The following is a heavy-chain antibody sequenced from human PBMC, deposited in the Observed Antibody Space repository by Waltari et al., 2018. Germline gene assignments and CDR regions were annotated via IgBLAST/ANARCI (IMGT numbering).Heavy chain of an antibody. D-gene: IGHD6-6*01. CDR2: INHSGST. J-gene: IGHJ5*02. V-gene: IGHV4-34*01. CDR1: GGSFSNSYFTGYY. CDR3: AGGRSKSYSSSTLSTRWFDP. Sequence: QLQQWGAGLLKPSETLSLTCAVYGGSFSNSYFTGYYWSWIRQPPGKGLEWIGEINHSGSTNYNPSLKSRVTILVDTSKNHFSLKLNSVTAADTAVYYCAGGRSKSYSSSTLSTRWFDPWGQGTLVTVSS.